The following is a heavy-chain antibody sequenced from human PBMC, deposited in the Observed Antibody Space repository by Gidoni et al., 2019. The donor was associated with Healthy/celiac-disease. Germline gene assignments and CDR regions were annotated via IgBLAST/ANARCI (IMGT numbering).Heavy chain of an antibody. D-gene: IGHD1-26*01. CDR2: ISSSSSYI. V-gene: IGHV3-21*01. CDR3: ARDRLGYSGSSYTFGY. Sequence: EVQLVESGGGLVKPGGSLRLSCAASGFPFSSYSMNWVRQAPGKGLEWVSSISSSSSYIYYADSVKGRFTISRDNAKNSLYRQMNSLRAEDTAVYYCARDRLGYSGSSYTFGYWGQGTLVTVSS. CDR1: GFPFSSYS. J-gene: IGHJ4*02.